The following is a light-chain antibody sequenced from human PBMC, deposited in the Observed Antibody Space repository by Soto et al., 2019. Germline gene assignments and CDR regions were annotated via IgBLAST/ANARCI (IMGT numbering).Light chain of an antibody. CDR1: SSDVGTYKY. CDR3: SSYTTTNSLV. CDR2: EVS. V-gene: IGLV2-14*01. Sequence: QSVLTQPASVSGSPGQSITISCSGTSSDVGTYKYVSWYQQHPGKAPKLMIYEVSYRPSGVSNRFSGSKSGNTASLTIPGLQAEDEADYYCSSYTTTNSLVFGIGTKVTVL. J-gene: IGLJ1*01.